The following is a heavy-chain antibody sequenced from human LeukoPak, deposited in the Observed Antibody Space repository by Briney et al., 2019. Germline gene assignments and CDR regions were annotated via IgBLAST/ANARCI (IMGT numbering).Heavy chain of an antibody. V-gene: IGHV3-74*01. CDR3: ARAPSEIGGYYPEYFRH. CDR1: GFTFSSYW. CDR2: IKSDGST. D-gene: IGHD3-22*01. Sequence: GGSLRLSCAASGFTFSSYWMHWVRQAPGKGLVWVSRIKSDGSTNYADSVKGRFTISRDNAKNTLSLQMNSLRAEDTGVYYCARAPSEIGGYYPEYFRHWGQGTLVAVSS. J-gene: IGHJ1*01.